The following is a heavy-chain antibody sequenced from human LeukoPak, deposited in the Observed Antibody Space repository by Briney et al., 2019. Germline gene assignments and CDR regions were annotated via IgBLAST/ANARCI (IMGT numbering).Heavy chain of an antibody. J-gene: IGHJ4*02. D-gene: IGHD3-22*01. CDR1: GFTFRNYW. CDR2: INQDGSVK. Sequence: PGGSLRLSCAASGFTFRNYWMSWVRHAPGKGLGGVGNINQDGSVKFYVDSVKGRFTISRDNAKSSLYLQMNSLRAEDTAVYYCATSRDSSGVDWGQGNLVSVSS. CDR3: ATSRDSSGVD. V-gene: IGHV3-7*01.